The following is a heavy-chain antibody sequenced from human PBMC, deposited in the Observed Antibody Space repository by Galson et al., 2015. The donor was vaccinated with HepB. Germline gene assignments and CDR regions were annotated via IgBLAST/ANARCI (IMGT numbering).Heavy chain of an antibody. J-gene: IGHJ6*03. D-gene: IGHD5-12*01. CDR3: ARLPRGGYSSFYYMDV. CDR1: GYSFTSYW. Sequence: QSGAEVKKPGESLRISCKGSGYSFTSYWISWVRQMPGKGLEWMGRIDPSDSYTNYSPSFQGHVTISADKSISTAYLQWSSLKASDTAMYYCARLPRGGYSSFYYMDVWGKGTTVTVSS. CDR2: IDPSDSYT. V-gene: IGHV5-10-1*01.